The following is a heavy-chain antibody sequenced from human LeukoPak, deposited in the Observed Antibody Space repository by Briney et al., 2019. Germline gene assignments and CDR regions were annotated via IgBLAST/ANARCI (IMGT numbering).Heavy chain of an antibody. CDR1: GDTISSYY. J-gene: IGHJ5*02. V-gene: IGHV4-4*07. Sequence: WRSLSLTCTVTGDTISSYYLSWIRQAAGKGLEWIGRVYVTGSTNLNPALQSRVTMSVDTSKNQFSLKLTSVTAADTAVYYCARDRQWLVDHWGQGTLVTVSS. CDR2: VYVTGST. CDR3: ARDRQWLVDH. D-gene: IGHD6-19*01.